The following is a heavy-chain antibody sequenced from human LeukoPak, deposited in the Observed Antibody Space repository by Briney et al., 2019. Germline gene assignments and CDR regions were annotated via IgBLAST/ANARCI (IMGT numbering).Heavy chain of an antibody. D-gene: IGHD3-3*01. CDR2: ISAYNGNT. V-gene: IGHV1-18*01. CDR1: GYTFTSYG. J-gene: IGHJ6*02. CDR3: ARDMPEYYDFWSGYLYYYGMDV. Sequence: ASVKVSCKASGYTFTSYGISWVRQAPGQGLEWMGWISAYNGNTNYAQKLQGRVTMTTDTSTSTAYMELGSLRSDDTAVYYCARDMPEYYDFWSGYLYYYGMDVWGQGTTVTVSS.